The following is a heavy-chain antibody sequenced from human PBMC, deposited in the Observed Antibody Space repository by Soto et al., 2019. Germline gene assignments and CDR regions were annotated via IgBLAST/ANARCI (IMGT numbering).Heavy chain of an antibody. CDR3: ARIERRSSSWYGGEYYYYGMDV. V-gene: IGHV2-26*01. D-gene: IGHD6-13*01. CDR1: GFSLSNARMG. CDR2: IFSNDEK. J-gene: IGHJ6*02. Sequence: QVTLKESGPVLVKPTETLTLTCTVSGFSLSNARMGVSWIRQPPGKALEWLAHIFSNDEKSYSTSLKSRLTISKDTSKSQVVLTMTNMDPVDTATYYCARIERRSSSWYGGEYYYYGMDVWGQGTTVTVSS.